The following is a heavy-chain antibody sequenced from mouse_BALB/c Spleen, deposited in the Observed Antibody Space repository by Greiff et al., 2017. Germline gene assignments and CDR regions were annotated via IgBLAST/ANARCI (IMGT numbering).Heavy chain of an antibody. J-gene: IGHJ3*01. CDR1: GFNITDTY. Sequence: EVQLQQSGAELVKPGASVKLSCTASGFNITDTYMHWVKQRPEQGLEWIGRIDPANGNTKYDPKFQGKATITADTSSNTAYLQLSSLTSEDTAVYYGARSRGDGFAYWGQGTLVTVSA. CDR3: ARSRGDGFAY. D-gene: IGHD3-3*01. V-gene: IGHV14-3*02. CDR2: IDPANGNT.